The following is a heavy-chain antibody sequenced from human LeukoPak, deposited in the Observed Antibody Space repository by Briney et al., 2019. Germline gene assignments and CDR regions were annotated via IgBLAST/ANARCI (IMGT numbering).Heavy chain of an antibody. V-gene: IGHV3-48*04. D-gene: IGHD4-11*01. CDR3: ARGGNTGYDYNAFDV. Sequence: GGSLRLSCAASGFTFSRYSMNWVRLAPGKGLEWVSFISSSGRIIYYADSVKGRFTISRDNAKSSLYLQMNSLRAEDTAVYCCARGGNTGYDYNAFDVWGQGTMVTVSS. CDR2: ISSSGRII. CDR1: GFTFSRYS. J-gene: IGHJ3*01.